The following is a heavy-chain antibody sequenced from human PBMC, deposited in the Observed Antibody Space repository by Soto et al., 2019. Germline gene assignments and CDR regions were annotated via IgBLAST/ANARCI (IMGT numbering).Heavy chain of an antibody. J-gene: IGHJ5*02. CDR3: ARMASSGTLNWFDP. Sequence: LSLTCTVSGDSISSGGYYWNWIRQHPGKGLEWIGYIYYSGSTDYKPSLKGRITISLDTSKNQFSLKLSSLTSEDTAVYYCARMASSGTLNWFDPWGQGTLVTVS. CDR1: GDSISSGGYY. V-gene: IGHV4-31*03. CDR2: IYYSGST.